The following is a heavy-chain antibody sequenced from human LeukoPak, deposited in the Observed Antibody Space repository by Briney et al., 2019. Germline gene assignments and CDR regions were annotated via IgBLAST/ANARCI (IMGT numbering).Heavy chain of an antibody. CDR2: IFHSGST. D-gene: IGHD2-2*01. V-gene: IGHV4-4*02. Sequence: SETLSLTCVVSGGSISSNNWWSWVRQPPGKGLEWIGEIFHSGSTNYNPSLKSRVTISVDKSKNQFSLKLSSVTAADTAVYYCARVVPAADAFDIWGQGTMVTVSS. J-gene: IGHJ3*02. CDR1: GGSISSNNW. CDR3: ARVVPAADAFDI.